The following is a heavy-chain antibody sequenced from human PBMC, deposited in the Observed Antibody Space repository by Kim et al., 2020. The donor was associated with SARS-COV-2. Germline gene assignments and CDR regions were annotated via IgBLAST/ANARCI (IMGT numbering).Heavy chain of an antibody. J-gene: IGHJ4*02. Sequence: SAQKFQGRVTLTTDTSTNTAYMELRSLRSDDTAVYYCARDPSSSGWYLDYWGQGTLVTVSS. CDR3: ARDPSSSGWYLDY. D-gene: IGHD6-19*01. V-gene: IGHV1-18*01.